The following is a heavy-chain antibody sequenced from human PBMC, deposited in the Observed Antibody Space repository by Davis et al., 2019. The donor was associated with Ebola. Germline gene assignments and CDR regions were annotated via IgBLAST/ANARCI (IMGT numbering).Heavy chain of an antibody. J-gene: IGHJ4*02. CDR1: GGSISSSY. CDR3: AIYDFWSGSQVY. CDR2: IYYSGST. Sequence: PGGSLRLSCTVSGGSISSSYWSWIRQPPGKGLEWIGYIYYSGSTNYNPSLKSRVTISVDTSKNQFSLKLSSVTAADTAVYYCAIYDFWSGSQVYWGQGTLVTVSS. D-gene: IGHD3-3*01. V-gene: IGHV4-59*01.